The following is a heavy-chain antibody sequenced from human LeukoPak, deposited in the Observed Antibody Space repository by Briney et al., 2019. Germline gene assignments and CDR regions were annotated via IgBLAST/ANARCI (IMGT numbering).Heavy chain of an antibody. CDR1: GFVFSNYW. Sequence: GGSLRLSCGASGFVFSNYWMSWVRQAPGKGLEWVSGINWNGGSTGYADSVKGRFTISRDNAKNSLYLQMNSLRAEDTALYYCARDRGVDTAMVNWFDPWGQGTLVTVSS. J-gene: IGHJ5*02. D-gene: IGHD5-18*01. CDR3: ARDRGVDTAMVNWFDP. V-gene: IGHV3-20*04. CDR2: INWNGGST.